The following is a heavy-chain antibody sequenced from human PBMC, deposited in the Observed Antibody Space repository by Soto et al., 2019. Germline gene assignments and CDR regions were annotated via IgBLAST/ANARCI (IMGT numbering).Heavy chain of an antibody. D-gene: IGHD6-6*01. CDR2: IDPSDSYT. CDR1: GYSFTSYW. CDR3: ARRDGSSSGISHGMDV. J-gene: IGHJ6*02. Sequence: GEALKISCKGSGYSFTSYWISWVRQMPGKGLEWMGRIDPSDSYTNYSPSFQGHVTISADKSISTAYLQWSSLKASDTAMYYCARRDGSSSGISHGMDVWGQGTTVTVSS. V-gene: IGHV5-10-1*01.